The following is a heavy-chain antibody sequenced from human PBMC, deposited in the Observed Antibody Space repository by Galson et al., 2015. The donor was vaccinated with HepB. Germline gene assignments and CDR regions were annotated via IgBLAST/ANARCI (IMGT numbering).Heavy chain of an antibody. CDR2: INIGSGET. Sequence: SVKVSCKASGYTFSTHNIHWVRQAPGKRLEWLGWINIGSGETNTVQAFQGRLSFSSETSESVAYMDLNRMRSEDTALYYCARLNYCASGTYSAQALDYWGQGTLVTFSA. V-gene: IGHV1-3*04. D-gene: IGHD3-10*01. J-gene: IGHJ4*02. CDR1: GYTFSTHN. CDR3: ARLNYCASGTYSAQALDY.